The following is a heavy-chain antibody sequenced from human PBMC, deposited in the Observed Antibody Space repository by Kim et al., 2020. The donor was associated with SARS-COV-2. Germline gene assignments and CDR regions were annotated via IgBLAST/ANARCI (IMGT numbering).Heavy chain of an antibody. Sequence: GGSLRLSCAASGFTFSNYAMSWVRQAPGKGLEWVSGISGSGGSTYYADSVKGRFTFSRDNSMNTLYLQMNSLRAEDTAIYYCARGTLTAWPTNCDYWGQGTLVTVSS. V-gene: IGHV3-23*01. D-gene: IGHD2-21*02. CDR2: ISGSGGST. CDR1: GFTFSNYA. CDR3: ARGTLTAWPTNCDY. J-gene: IGHJ4*02.